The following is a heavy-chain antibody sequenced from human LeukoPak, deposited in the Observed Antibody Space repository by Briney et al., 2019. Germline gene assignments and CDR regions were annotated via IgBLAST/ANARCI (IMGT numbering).Heavy chain of an antibody. J-gene: IGHJ4*02. Sequence: GGSLRLSCAASGFTFSSYEMNWVRQAPGKGLEWVSYISSSGSTIYYADSVKGRFTISRDNAKNSLYLQMNSLRAEDTAVYYCARAGDSGSYLFDYWGQGTLVTVSS. V-gene: IGHV3-48*03. CDR2: ISSSGSTI. D-gene: IGHD1-26*01. CDR1: GFTFSSYE. CDR3: ARAGDSGSYLFDY.